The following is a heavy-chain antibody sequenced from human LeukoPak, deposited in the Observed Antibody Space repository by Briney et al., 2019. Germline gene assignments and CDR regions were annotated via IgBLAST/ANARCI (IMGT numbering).Heavy chain of an antibody. Sequence: PSETLSLTCAVYGGSFSGYYWSWIRQPPGKGLEWIGEINHSGSTNYNPSLKSRVTISVDTSKNQFFLKLRSVTAADTAVYYCAREGTYHFDYWGQGTLVTVSS. CDR3: AREGTYHFDY. V-gene: IGHV4-34*01. D-gene: IGHD3-10*01. J-gene: IGHJ4*02. CDR1: GGSFSGYY. CDR2: INHSGST.